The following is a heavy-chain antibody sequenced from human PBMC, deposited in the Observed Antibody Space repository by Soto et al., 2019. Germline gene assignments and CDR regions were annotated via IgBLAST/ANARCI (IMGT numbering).Heavy chain of an antibody. CDR2: IWYDGSNK. D-gene: IGHD2-2*01. V-gene: IGHV3-33*01. J-gene: IGHJ3*02. Sequence: QVQLVESGGGVVQPGRSLRLSCAASGFTFSSYGMHWVRQAPGKGLEWVAVIWYDGSNKYYADSVKGRFTISRDNSKNTLYLQMKGLRAEDTAVYYCASVRGYCISTSCYEHAFDIWGQGTMVTVSS. CDR1: GFTFSSYG. CDR3: ASVRGYCISTSCYEHAFDI.